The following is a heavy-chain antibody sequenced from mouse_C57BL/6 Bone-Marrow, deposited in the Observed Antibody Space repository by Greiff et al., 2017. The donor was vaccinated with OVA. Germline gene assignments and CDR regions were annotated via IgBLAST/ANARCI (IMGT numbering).Heavy chain of an antibody. CDR1: GFTFSSYG. CDR3: ARRNLITTVVAYYAMDY. D-gene: IGHD1-1*01. Sequence: EVMLVESGGDLVKPGGSLKLSCAASGFTFSSYGMSWVRQTPDKRLEWVATISSGGSYTYYPDSVKGRFTISRDNAKNTLYLQMSSLKSEDTAMYYCARRNLITTVVAYYAMDYGGQGTSVTVSS. V-gene: IGHV5-6*02. CDR2: ISSGGSYT. J-gene: IGHJ4*01.